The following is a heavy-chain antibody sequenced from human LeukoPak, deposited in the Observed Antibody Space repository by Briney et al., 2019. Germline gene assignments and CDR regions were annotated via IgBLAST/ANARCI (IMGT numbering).Heavy chain of an antibody. CDR1: GFTFSSYG. J-gene: IGHJ6*03. CDR2: IRYDGSNK. V-gene: IGHV3-30*02. D-gene: IGHD3-10*01. Sequence: GGSLRLSCAASGFTFSSYGMHWVRQAPGKGLEWVAFIRYDGSNKYYADSVKGRFTISRDNSKNTLYLRMNSLRAEDTAVYYCARNPGSYYYYMDVWGKGTTVTISS. CDR3: ARNPGSYYYYMDV.